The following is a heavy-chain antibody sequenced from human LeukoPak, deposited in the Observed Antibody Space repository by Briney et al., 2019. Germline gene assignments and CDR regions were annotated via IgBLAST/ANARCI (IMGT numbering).Heavy chain of an antibody. J-gene: IGHJ5*02. CDR1: GGSFSGYY. Sequence: PSETLSLTCAVYGGSFSGYYWSWIRQPPGKGLEWIGEINHSGSTNYNPSLKSRVTISVDPSKNQFSLKLSSVTAADTAVYYCAQNWNDDWFDPWGQGTLVTASS. V-gene: IGHV4-34*01. D-gene: IGHD1-1*01. CDR3: AQNWNDDWFDP. CDR2: INHSGST.